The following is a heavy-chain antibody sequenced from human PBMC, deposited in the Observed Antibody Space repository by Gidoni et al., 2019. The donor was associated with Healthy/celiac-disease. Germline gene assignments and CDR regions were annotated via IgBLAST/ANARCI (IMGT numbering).Heavy chain of an antibody. CDR3: ARRTYYFMDV. J-gene: IGHJ6*02. CDR1: GFTFSSYG. Sequence: VQLVESGGGVVQPGRSLRLSCAASGFTFSSYGMHWVRPAPGKGLEWVAVIWYYGSNKYYADSVKGRFTISRDNSKNTLYLQMNSLRAEDTAVYYCARRTYYFMDVWGQGTTVTVSS. CDR2: IWYYGSNK. D-gene: IGHD3-10*01. V-gene: IGHV3-33*01.